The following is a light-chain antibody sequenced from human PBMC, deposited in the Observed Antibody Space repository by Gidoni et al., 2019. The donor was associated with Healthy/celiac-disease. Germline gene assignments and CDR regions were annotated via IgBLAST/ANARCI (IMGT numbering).Light chain of an antibody. V-gene: IGLV2-8*01. J-gene: IGLJ2*01. CDR2: EVS. CDR3: SAYAGSNNFVV. CDR1: SSDVGGYNY. Sequence: QSALTQPPSASGSPGQSVTIYCPGTSSDVGGYNYVSWYQQHPGKAPKLMIYEVSKRPYGVPDRFSGSKSGNTASLTVSGLQAEDEADYYCSAYAGSNNFVVFGGGTKLTVL.